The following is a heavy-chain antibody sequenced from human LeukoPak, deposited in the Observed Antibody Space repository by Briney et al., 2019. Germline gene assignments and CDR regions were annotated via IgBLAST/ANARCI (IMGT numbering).Heavy chain of an antibody. CDR3: ARSIGCRGAGCDGVYYFDF. CDR2: INKDGSKK. V-gene: IGHV3-7*01. J-gene: IGHJ4*02. D-gene: IGHD2-2*01. Sequence: PGGSLRLSCAASGFSFSSSWMSWVRQAPGKGLEWVANINKDGSKKYLVDSVRGRFTISRDNAGNSLVLHMNTLRADDTAVYYCARSIGCRGAGCDGVYYFDFWGQGTLVPVSS. CDR1: GFSFSSSW.